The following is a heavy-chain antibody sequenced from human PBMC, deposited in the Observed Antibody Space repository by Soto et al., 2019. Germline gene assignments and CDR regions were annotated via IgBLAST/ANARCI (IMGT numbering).Heavy chain of an antibody. CDR1: GFTFSSYG. Sequence: GGSLRLSCAASGFTFSSYGMHWVRQAPGKGLEWVAVISYDGSNKYYADSVKGRFTISRDNSKNTLYLQMNSLRAEDTAVYYCAKDRGYCSSTSCPLSYYYYGMDVWGQGTTVTVSS. D-gene: IGHD2-2*01. V-gene: IGHV3-30*18. CDR3: AKDRGYCSSTSCPLSYYYYGMDV. J-gene: IGHJ6*02. CDR2: ISYDGSNK.